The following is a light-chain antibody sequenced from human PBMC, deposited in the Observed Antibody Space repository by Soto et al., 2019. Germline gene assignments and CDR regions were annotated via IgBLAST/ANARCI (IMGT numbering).Light chain of an antibody. CDR2: KAS. V-gene: IGKV1-5*03. CDR1: QSISSW. J-gene: IGKJ1*01. CDR3: QQYNSYSRT. Sequence: DIQMTQSPSTLSAPVGDRVTITCRASQSISSWLAWYQQKPGKAPKLLIYKASSLESGVPSRFSGSGSGTEFTLTISSLQPDDFATYYCQQYNSYSRTLGQGTKVDIK.